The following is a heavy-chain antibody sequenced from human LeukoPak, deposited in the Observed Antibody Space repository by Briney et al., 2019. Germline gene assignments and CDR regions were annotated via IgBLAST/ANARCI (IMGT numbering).Heavy chain of an antibody. J-gene: IGHJ4*02. CDR1: GFTFDDYA. D-gene: IGHD6-13*01. V-gene: IGHV3-43*02. CDR2: ISGDGGST. CDR3: AKDIRGMAAAGTGDY. Sequence: TGGSLRLSCAASGFTFDDYAMHWVRQAPGKGLEWVSLISGDGGSTYYADSVKGRFTISRDNSKNSLYLQMNSLRTEGTALYYCAKDIRGMAAAGTGDYWGQGTLVTVSP.